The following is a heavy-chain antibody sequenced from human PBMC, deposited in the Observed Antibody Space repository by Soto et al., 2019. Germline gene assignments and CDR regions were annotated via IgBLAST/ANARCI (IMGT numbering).Heavy chain of an antibody. CDR3: ARFYDTSGYHWYYFDY. J-gene: IGHJ4*02. V-gene: IGHV4-30-4*01. Sequence: SETLSLTCTVSGGSFSSGDYYWSWIRQSPGKGLEWIGYIYYSGSTYYNPSLKSRVTISVDTAKNQFSLKPSSVTAADTAVYYCARFYDTSGYHWYYFDYWGQGTPVTVSS. CDR1: GGSFSSGDYY. CDR2: IYYSGST. D-gene: IGHD3-22*01.